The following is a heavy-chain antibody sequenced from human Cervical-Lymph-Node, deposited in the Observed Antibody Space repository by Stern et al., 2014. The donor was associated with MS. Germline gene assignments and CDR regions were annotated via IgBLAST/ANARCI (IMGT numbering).Heavy chain of an antibody. D-gene: IGHD1-14*01. V-gene: IGHV4-31*03. CDR2: IYYSGST. J-gene: IGHJ3*02. CDR1: GGSISSGGYY. CDR3: AREGFRPRAFAFDI. Sequence: QVQLQESGPGLVKPSQTLSLTCTVSGGSISSGGYYWSWIRQHPGKGLEGIGYIYYSGSTYYNPSLKSRVTISVDTSKNQFSLKLSSVTAADTAVYYCAREGFRPRAFAFDIWGQGTMVTVSS.